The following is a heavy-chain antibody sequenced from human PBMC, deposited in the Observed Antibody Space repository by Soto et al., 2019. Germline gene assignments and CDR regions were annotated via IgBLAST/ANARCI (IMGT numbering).Heavy chain of an antibody. V-gene: IGHV5-51*01. Sequence: GESLKISCKGSGYSFANYWIGWVRQMPGKGLEWMGIIYPGDSDTRYSPSFQGQVTISADKSISTAYLQWSSLKASDTAMYYCARPREAGKYYYGMDVWGQGTTVTSP. CDR3: ARPREAGKYYYGMDV. D-gene: IGHD6-19*01. CDR2: IYPGDSDT. CDR1: GYSFANYW. J-gene: IGHJ6*02.